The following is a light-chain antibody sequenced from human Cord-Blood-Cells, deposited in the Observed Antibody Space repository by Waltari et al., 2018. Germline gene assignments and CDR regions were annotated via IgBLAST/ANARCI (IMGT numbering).Light chain of an antibody. CDR3: RQALQTPYT. CDR2: LGS. Sequence: DIVMTQSPLSLPVTPGEPASIPCRSSQSLLHSNGYNYLDWYLQKPGQSPQLLIYLGSNRDSGVPDRFSGSGSGTDYTLKISRVEAEDVGVYYCRQALQTPYTFGQGTKLEIK. V-gene: IGKV2-28*01. CDR1: QSLLHSNGYNY. J-gene: IGKJ2*01.